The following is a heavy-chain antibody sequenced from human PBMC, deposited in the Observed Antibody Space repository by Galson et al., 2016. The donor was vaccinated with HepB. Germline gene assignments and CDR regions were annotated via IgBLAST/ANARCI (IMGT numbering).Heavy chain of an antibody. CDR1: GFTVAANY. CDR2: IFTGGST. Sequence: SLRLSCAASGFTVAANYMTWVRQAPGKGLEWVSLIFTGGSTYYAESVRGRFTISRDNSKNTLYLQMNSLRAEDTAVYYCARVLRNYCSGGSCYNYYGMDVWGQGTTVTGSS. J-gene: IGHJ6*02. V-gene: IGHV3-53*01. D-gene: IGHD2-15*01. CDR3: ARVLRNYCSGGSCYNYYGMDV.